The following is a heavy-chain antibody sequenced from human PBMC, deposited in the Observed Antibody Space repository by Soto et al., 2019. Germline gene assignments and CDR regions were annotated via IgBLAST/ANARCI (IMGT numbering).Heavy chain of an antibody. J-gene: IGHJ4*02. CDR1: GGSFSGYY. CDR3: ARGQGTVKYYFDY. V-gene: IGHV4-34*01. D-gene: IGHD4-17*01. Sequence: PSETLSLTCSVYGGSFSGYYWSWIRQPPGKGLEWIGEINHSGSTNYNPSLKSRVTISVDTSKNQFSLKLSSVTAADTAVYYCARGQGTVKYYFDYWGQGTLVIVSS. CDR2: INHSGST.